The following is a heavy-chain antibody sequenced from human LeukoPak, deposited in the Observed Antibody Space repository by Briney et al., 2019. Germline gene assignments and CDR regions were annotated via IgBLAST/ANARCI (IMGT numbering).Heavy chain of an antibody. D-gene: IGHD2-15*01. CDR2: ISSNGGRI. CDR1: GFTFSNYV. J-gene: IGHJ6*02. Sequence: GGSLRLSCVGSGFTFSNYVMGWVRQAPGKGLEYVAAISSNGGRIYYANSAKGRFTISRDNSKNTLYLQMGSLRAEDMAVYYCARDGWGYCSGGTCRLSGMDVWGQGTTVTVSS. CDR3: ARDGWGYCSGGTCRLSGMDV. V-gene: IGHV3-64*01.